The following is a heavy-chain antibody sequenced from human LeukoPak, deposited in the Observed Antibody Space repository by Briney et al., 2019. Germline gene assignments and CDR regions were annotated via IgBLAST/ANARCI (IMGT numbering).Heavy chain of an antibody. Sequence: ASVRASCKASGYKFASYAMYWVRQAPGQRLEWMGWINAGNGNTKYSEKFQDRVTITMDTSATTAYMDLSSLRSEDTAMYYCARDKFKTFDYWGQGTLVTVSS. V-gene: IGHV1-3*01. CDR3: ARDKFKTFDY. CDR1: GYKFASYA. J-gene: IGHJ4*02. CDR2: INAGNGNT.